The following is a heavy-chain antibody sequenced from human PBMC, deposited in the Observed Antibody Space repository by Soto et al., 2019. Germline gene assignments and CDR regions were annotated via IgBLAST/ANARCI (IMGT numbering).Heavy chain of an antibody. J-gene: IGHJ4*02. V-gene: IGHV3-23*01. CDR3: AKDRGLLRPFGVVIASYYFDY. CDR1: GFTFSSYA. D-gene: IGHD3-3*01. Sequence: PGGSLRLSCAASGFTFSSYAMSWVRQAPGKGLEWVSAISGSGGSTYYADSVKGRFTISRDNSKNTLYLQMNSLRAEDTAVYYCAKDRGLLRPFGVVIASYYFDYWGQGTLVTVSS. CDR2: ISGSGGST.